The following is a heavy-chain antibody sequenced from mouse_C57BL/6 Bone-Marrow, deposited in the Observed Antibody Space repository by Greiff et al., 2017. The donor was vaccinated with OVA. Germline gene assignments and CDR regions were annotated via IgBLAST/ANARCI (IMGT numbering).Heavy chain of an antibody. CDR2: ISSGSSTT. J-gene: IGHJ4*01. Sequence: EVQRVESGGGLVKPGGSLKLSCAASGFTFSDYGMHWVRQAPEKGLEWVAYISSGSSTTYYADTVKGRFTISRDNAKNTLFLQMTSLRSEDTAMYYCARTGSLYYYAMDYWGQGTSVTVSS. CDR3: ARTGSLYYYAMDY. CDR1: GFTFSDYG. V-gene: IGHV5-17*01.